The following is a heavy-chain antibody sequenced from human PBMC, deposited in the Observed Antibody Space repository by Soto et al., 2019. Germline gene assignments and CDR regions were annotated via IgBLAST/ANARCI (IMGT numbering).Heavy chain of an antibody. Sequence: QVQLQESGPGLVKPSETLSLTCTVSGGSVSSGSYYWSWIRQPPGKGLEWIGNIFHSGTTNYNPSLKSRVIISVDTPTNQFSLKLSSLTAADTAVYYCARVHSTGPVESWGQGNLVTVSS. CDR3: ARVHSTGPVES. V-gene: IGHV4-61*01. D-gene: IGHD3-22*01. CDR1: GGSVSSGSYY. CDR2: IFHSGTT. J-gene: IGHJ4*02.